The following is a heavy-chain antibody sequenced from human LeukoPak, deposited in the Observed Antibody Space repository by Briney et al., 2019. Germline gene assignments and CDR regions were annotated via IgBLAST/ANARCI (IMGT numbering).Heavy chain of an antibody. CDR1: GFTFSSYS. V-gene: IGHV3-48*01. D-gene: IGHD3-22*01. J-gene: IGHJ4*02. CDR3: ASGVGYDSSGYYGY. CDR2: ISSSSSTI. Sequence: GGSLRLSCAAFGFTFSSYSMNWVRQAPGKGLEWVSYISSSSSTIYYADSVKGRLTISRDNAKDSLYLQMNSLRAEDTAVYYCASGVGYDSSGYYGYWGKGTLVTVSS.